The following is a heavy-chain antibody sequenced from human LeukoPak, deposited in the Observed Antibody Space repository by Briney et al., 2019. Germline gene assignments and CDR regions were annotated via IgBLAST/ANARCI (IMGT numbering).Heavy chain of an antibody. CDR1: GFIFSSYW. V-gene: IGHV3-7*04. J-gene: IGHJ4*02. D-gene: IGHD3-10*01. CDR2: IKQDGSEK. Sequence: GGSLRLSCAASGFIFSSYWMSWVRQAPGKGLEWVANIKQDGSEKYHVDSVKGRFTISRDNAKNSLYLQMNSLRAEDTAVYYCASDREYYYGSGRFDYWGQGALVTVS. CDR3: ASDREYYYGSGRFDY.